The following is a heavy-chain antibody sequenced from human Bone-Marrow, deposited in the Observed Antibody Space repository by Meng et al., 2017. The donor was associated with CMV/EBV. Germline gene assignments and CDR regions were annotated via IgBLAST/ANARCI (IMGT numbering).Heavy chain of an antibody. D-gene: IGHD6-6*01. J-gene: IGHJ4*02. CDR3: AGYRSSSLDY. CDR2: IYYSGST. Sequence: SETLSLTCTVSGGSISSYYWSWIRQPPGKGLEWIGYIYYSGSTNYNSSLKSRVTISVDTSKNQFSLKLSSVTDADTAVYYCAGYRSSSLDYWGQGTLVTVSS. CDR1: GGSISSYY. V-gene: IGHV4-59*01.